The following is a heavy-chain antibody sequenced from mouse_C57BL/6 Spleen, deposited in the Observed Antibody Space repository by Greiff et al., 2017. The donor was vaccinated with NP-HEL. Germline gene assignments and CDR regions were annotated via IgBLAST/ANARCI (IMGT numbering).Heavy chain of an antibody. CDR1: GYSFTDYN. V-gene: IGHV1-39*01. Sequence: EVQLQQSGPELVKPGASVKISCKASGYSFTDYNMNWVKQSNGKSLEWIGVINPNYGTTSYIQKFKGKATLTVDQSSSTAYMQLNSLTSEDSAVYYCAREGLSGSSPYWYFDVWGTGTTVTVSS. D-gene: IGHD1-1*01. CDR3: AREGLSGSSPYWYFDV. CDR2: INPNYGTT. J-gene: IGHJ1*03.